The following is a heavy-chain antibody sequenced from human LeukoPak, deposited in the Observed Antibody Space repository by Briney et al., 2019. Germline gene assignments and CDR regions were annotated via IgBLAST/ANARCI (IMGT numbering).Heavy chain of an antibody. D-gene: IGHD6-13*01. CDR3: AKGSVEQQLVFYFDY. CDR2: ISYDGSNK. J-gene: IGHJ4*02. V-gene: IGHV3-30*18. Sequence: SLRLSCAASGFTFSSYGMHWVRQAPGKGLEWVAVISYDGSNKYYADSVKGRFTISRDNSKNTLYLQMNSLRAEDTAVYYCAKGSVEQQLVFYFDYWGQGTLVTVSS. CDR1: GFTFSSYG.